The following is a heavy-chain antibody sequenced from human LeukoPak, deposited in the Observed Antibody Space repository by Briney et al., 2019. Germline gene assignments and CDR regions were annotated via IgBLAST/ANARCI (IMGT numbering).Heavy chain of an antibody. D-gene: IGHD3-22*01. V-gene: IGHV1-8*01. CDR2: MNPNSGNT. CDR3: ARLYSSGYSNWFDP. CDR1: GYTFTSYD. J-gene: IGHJ5*02. Sequence: ASVKVSCKASGYTFTSYDINWVRQATGQGLEWMGWMNPNSGNTGYAQKFQGRVTMTRNTSISTAYMELSSLRSEDTAVYYCARLYSSGYSNWFDPWGQGTLVTVSS.